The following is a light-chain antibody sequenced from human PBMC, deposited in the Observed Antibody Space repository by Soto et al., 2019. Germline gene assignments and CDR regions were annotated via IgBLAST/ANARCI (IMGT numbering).Light chain of an antibody. V-gene: IGLV2-14*01. Sequence: QSVLTQPASLSGSPGQSITISCTGTSSDIGAYDYVSWFQQHPGKAPKLMISEVNNRPSGVSNRFSGSKSGNTAYLTISGLQVEDEGDYYCAAWDASLGGFYVFGSGTKVTVL. CDR3: AAWDASLGGFYV. CDR1: SSDIGAYDY. J-gene: IGLJ1*01. CDR2: EVN.